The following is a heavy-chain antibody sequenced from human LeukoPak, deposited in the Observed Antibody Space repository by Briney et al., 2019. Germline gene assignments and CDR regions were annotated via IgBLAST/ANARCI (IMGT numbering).Heavy chain of an antibody. V-gene: IGHV3-15*01. Sequence: MAGGSLRLSCAASGFTFSNAWMSWVRQAPGKGLEWVGRIKSKTDGGTTDYAAPVKGRFTISRDDSKNTLYLQMKSLKTEDTAVYYCTTPSSSWYVGFDYWGQGTLVTVSS. J-gene: IGHJ4*02. CDR1: GFTFSNAW. CDR3: TTPSSSWYVGFDY. CDR2: IKSKTDGGTT. D-gene: IGHD6-13*01.